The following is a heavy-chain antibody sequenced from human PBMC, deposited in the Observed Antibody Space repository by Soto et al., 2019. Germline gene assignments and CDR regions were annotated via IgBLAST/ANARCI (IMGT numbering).Heavy chain of an antibody. Sequence: EVQLLESGGGLVQPGGSLRLSCAASGFTFSSYAMSWVRQAPGKGLEWVSAISGSGGSTYYADSVKGRFTISRDNSKNTLYLQMNSLRAEDTAVYYCDRNTYYDTRDHPIYYYYYYGMDVWGQGTTVTGSS. CDR3: DRNTYYDTRDHPIYYYYYYGMDV. CDR1: GFTFSSYA. V-gene: IGHV3-23*01. CDR2: ISGSGGST. D-gene: IGHD3-9*01. J-gene: IGHJ6*02.